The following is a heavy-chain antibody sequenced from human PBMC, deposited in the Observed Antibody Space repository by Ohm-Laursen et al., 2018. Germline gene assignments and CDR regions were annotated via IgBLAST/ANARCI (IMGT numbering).Heavy chain of an antibody. V-gene: IGHV3-48*03. CDR3: ARQQDYYDSSGYSVKYFDH. J-gene: IGHJ4*02. Sequence: GSLRLSCSAFGFTFNMYEMNWIRQAPGKGLEWVSYIDRSGSSVYYGDSVKGRFTISRDNVKKSLFLQMNSLRAEDTAVYYCARQQDYYDSSGYSVKYFDHWGQGTLVTVSS. CDR1: GFTFNMYE. D-gene: IGHD3-22*01. CDR2: IDRSGSSV.